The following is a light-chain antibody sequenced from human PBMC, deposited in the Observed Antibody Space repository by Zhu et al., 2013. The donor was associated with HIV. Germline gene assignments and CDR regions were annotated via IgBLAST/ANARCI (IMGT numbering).Light chain of an antibody. V-gene: IGLV1-40*01. CDR1: SSNIGAGYD. CDR3: AAWDDSLNGWV. Sequence: QSVLTQPPSVSGAPGQRVTISCTGSSSNIGAGYDVHWYQQLPGTAPKLLIYGNSNRPSGVPDRFSGSKSGTSASLAISGLRSGDEADYYCAAWDDSLNGWVFGGGTTLTVL. CDR2: GNS. J-gene: IGLJ3*02.